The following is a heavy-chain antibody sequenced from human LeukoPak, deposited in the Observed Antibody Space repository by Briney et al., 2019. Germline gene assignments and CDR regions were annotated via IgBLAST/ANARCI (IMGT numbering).Heavy chain of an antibody. CDR2: ISGSGGST. J-gene: IGHJ4*02. V-gene: IGHV3-23*01. Sequence: GGSLRLSCAASGFTFSSYAMSWVRQAPGKGLEWVSAISGSGGSTCYADSVKGRFTISRDNSKNTLYLQMNSLRVEDTAVYYCAKDSRGYQDYFDYWGQGTLVTASS. D-gene: IGHD3-22*01. CDR3: AKDSRGYQDYFDY. CDR1: GFTFSSYA.